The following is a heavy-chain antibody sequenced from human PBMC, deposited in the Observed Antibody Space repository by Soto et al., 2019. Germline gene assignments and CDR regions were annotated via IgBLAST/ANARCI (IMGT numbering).Heavy chain of an antibody. CDR1: GFTFSSYA. Sequence: GRSLRLSCAASGFTFSSYAMSWVRQAPGKGLEWVSAISGSGGSTYYADSVKGRFTISRDNSKNTLYLQMNSLRAEDTAVYYCAKGWQWLPRGGDYWGQGTLVTVSS. V-gene: IGHV3-23*01. CDR2: ISGSGGST. D-gene: IGHD6-19*01. J-gene: IGHJ4*02. CDR3: AKGWQWLPRGGDY.